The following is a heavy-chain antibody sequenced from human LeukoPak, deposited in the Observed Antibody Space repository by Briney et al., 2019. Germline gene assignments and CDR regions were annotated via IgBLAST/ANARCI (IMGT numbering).Heavy chain of an antibody. V-gene: IGHV3-23*01. CDR3: AKEQTGYSSGWYVFDY. J-gene: IGHJ4*02. CDR2: ISGSGGST. D-gene: IGHD6-19*01. Sequence: GGSLRLSCAASGFTFSSYGMSWVRQAPGKGLEWVSAISGSGGSTYYADSVKGRFTISRDNSKNTLCLQMNSLRAEDTAVYYCAKEQTGYSSGWYVFDYWGQGTLVTVSS. CDR1: GFTFSSYG.